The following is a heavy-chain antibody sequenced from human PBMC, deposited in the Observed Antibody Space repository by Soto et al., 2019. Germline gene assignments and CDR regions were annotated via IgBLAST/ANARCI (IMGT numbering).Heavy chain of an antibody. D-gene: IGHD5-18*01. J-gene: IGHJ4*02. Sequence: GGSLRLPCAASGLSVSSSYMTWVRQAPGKGLEWVSVIYSGGPTYYADSVKGRFTISRDNSKNTLYLQMNSLRAEDTAVYYCARGRVSYGYDFDCWGQGTLVTVSS. CDR1: GLSVSSSY. CDR3: ARGRVSYGYDFDC. V-gene: IGHV3-53*01. CDR2: IYSGGPT.